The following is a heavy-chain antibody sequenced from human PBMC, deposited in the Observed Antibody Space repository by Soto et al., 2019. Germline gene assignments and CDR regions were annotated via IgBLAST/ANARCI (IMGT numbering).Heavy chain of an antibody. CDR1: GFTFNTFA. CDR3: ARDRGGALDS. D-gene: IGHD2-15*01. J-gene: IGHJ4*02. CDR2: LSGSGSLS. Sequence: GGSLRLSCVVSGFTFNTFAMTWVRQAPGKGLEWVSALSGSGSLSYYADSVKGRFTISRDNSKNMLYLQMNNLRVDETAVYFCARDRGGALDSWGQGTLVTVSS. V-gene: IGHV3-23*01.